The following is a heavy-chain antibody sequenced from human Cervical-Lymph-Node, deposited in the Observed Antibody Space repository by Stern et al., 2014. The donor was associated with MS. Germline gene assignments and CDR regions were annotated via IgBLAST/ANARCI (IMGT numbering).Heavy chain of an antibody. D-gene: IGHD3-22*01. CDR1: GGSISSGIYH. Sequence: QVQLQESGPGLVKPSQTLSLTCTVSGGSISSGIYHWSWIRQPAGKGLEWIGRIYTSGSTNYNPSLKSRVTISVAPSKNQWPRRLNSVTAADTAVYYCARGHYYDGSGYYYSIQHWGQGTLVTVSS. CDR2: IYTSGST. V-gene: IGHV4-61*02. CDR3: ARGHYYDGSGYYYSIQH. J-gene: IGHJ1*01.